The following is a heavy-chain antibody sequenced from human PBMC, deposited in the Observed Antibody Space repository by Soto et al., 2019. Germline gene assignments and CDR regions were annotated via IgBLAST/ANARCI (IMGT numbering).Heavy chain of an antibody. CDR1: GFTFSSYS. D-gene: IGHD5-18*01. CDR2: ISYDGSNK. V-gene: IGHV3-30*18. CDR3: AKGGDCYGPNYYYGMDD. Sequence: GGSLRLSCAASGFTFSSYSMHWVRQAPGKGLEWVSVISYDGSNKYYADSVKGRFTISRDNSKNTLYLQMNSLRAEDTAVYYCAKGGDCYGPNYYYGMDDWGQGTPVTVSS. J-gene: IGHJ6*02.